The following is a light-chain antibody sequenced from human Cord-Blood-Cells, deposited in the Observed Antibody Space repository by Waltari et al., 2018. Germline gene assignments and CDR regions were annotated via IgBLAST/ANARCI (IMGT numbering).Light chain of an antibody. CDR3: QQYNSYSYT. Sequence: DIQMTKSPSPLSASVGDRVTITCRASKSISSWLAWYQQKPGKAPKLLIYDASSLESGVPSRFSGSGSGTEFTLTISSLQPDDFATYYCQQYNSYSYTFGQGTKLEIK. CDR1: KSISSW. J-gene: IGKJ2*01. V-gene: IGKV1-5*01. CDR2: DAS.